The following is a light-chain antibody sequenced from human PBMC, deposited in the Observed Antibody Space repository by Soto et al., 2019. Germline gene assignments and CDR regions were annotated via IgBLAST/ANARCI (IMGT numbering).Light chain of an antibody. CDR1: QSVSSW. V-gene: IGKV3-11*01. CDR2: DAS. Sequence: DIVLTQSPATLSLSPGERATLSCRASQSVSSWLVWYQQKPGQAPRLLIYDASTRASDIPAGFSGSGSRTDLPLTISSLEPGHFAVYYCQHRANWPLTLGGGTKV. J-gene: IGKJ4*01. CDR3: QHRANWPLT.